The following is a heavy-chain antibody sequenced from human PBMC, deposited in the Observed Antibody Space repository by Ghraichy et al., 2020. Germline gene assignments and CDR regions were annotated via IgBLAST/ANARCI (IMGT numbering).Heavy chain of an antibody. Sequence: ASVKVSCKASGYTFTLYDIHWVRQAPGQGFQWMGMIKPVGDRITYAQQFQGRVTMTSDKSTSTVHMELSRLTSDDTAMYFCARDDAYWGQGTLAAVSS. J-gene: IGHJ4*02. CDR3: ARDDAY. CDR1: GYTFTLYD. CDR2: IKPVGDRI. V-gene: IGHV1-46*01.